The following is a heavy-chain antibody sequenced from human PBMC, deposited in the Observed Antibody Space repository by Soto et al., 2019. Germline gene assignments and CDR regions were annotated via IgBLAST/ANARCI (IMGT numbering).Heavy chain of an antibody. CDR3: ARAPDDFWSGYNYYYYYGMDV. V-gene: IGHV3-30-3*01. J-gene: IGHJ6*02. CDR2: ISYDGSNK. CDR1: GFTFSSYA. Sequence: GGSLRLSCAASGFTFSSYARHWVRQAPGKGLEWVAVISYDGSNKYYADSVKGRFTISRDNSKNTLYLQMNSLRAEDTAVYYCARAPDDFWSGYNYYYYYGMDVWGQGTTVTVSS. D-gene: IGHD3-3*01.